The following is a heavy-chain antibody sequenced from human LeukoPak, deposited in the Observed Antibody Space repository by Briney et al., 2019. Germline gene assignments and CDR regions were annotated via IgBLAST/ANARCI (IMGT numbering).Heavy chain of an antibody. J-gene: IGHJ4*02. CDR1: GDSISSGGYY. CDR2: IYYSGST. V-gene: IGHV4-31*03. Sequence: SETLSLTCTVSGDSISSGGYYWRWIRQHPGKVVEWIGYIYYSGSTSYYPSLESRVTISVDTSKNQFSLNLNSVTAADTAVYYCARATVTTYYFDYWGQGTLVTVSS. D-gene: IGHD4-17*01. CDR3: ARATVTTYYFDY.